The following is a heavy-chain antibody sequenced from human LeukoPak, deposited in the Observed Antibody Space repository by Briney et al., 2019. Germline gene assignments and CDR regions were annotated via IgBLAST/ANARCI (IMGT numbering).Heavy chain of an antibody. V-gene: IGHV4-59*01. J-gene: IGHJ3*02. Sequence: SETLSLTCTVSGDSITSYYWSWIRQPPGKGLEWFGYIYYSGSTNYNPSLKSRGTISLDTSRTQFSLKLSSVTAADTAVYFCARSAYKYGADALDIWGQGTMVTVSS. CDR1: GDSITSYY. CDR3: ARSAYKYGADALDI. D-gene: IGHD5-18*01. CDR2: IYYSGST.